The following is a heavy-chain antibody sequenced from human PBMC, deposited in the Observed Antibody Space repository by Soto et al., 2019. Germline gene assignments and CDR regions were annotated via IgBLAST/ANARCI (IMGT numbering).Heavy chain of an antibody. V-gene: IGHV4-39*01. D-gene: IGHD1-1*01. CDR2: IYYSGST. CDR3: ARHAYNWNDEGFDP. CDR1: GGSISSSSYY. Sequence: SETLSLTCTVSGGSISSSSYYWGWIRQPPGKGLEWIGSIYYSGSTYYNPSLKSRVTISVDTSKNQFSLKLSSVTAADTAVYYCARHAYNWNDEGFDPWGQGTLVTVSS. J-gene: IGHJ5*02.